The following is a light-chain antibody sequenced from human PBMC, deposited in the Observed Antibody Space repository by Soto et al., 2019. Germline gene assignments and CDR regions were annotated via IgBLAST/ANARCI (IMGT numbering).Light chain of an antibody. V-gene: IGLV2-8*01. CDR2: EVN. CDR1: SSDVGGYNY. J-gene: IGLJ1*01. CDR3: NSYAGSPYV. Sequence: QSVLTQPPSASGSPGPSVTISCTGTSSDVGGYNYVSWYHQHPGKAPKLMIYEVNKRPSGVPDRFSGAKSGNTASLTVSGRQAEEEADYYCNSYAGSPYVFGTGTKVTVL.